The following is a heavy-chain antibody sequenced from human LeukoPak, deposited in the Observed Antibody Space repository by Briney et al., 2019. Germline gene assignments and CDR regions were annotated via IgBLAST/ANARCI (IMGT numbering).Heavy chain of an antibody. Sequence: GGSLRLSCAASGFTFSDYYLTWIRQAPGKGLEWVSYISSSSSDTNYADSVRGRFTISRDNANKSLYLQVNSLRDEDTAVYYCARVGATWYFQHWGQGALVTVSS. CDR1: GFTFSDYY. J-gene: IGHJ1*01. V-gene: IGHV3-11*06. CDR2: ISSSSSDT. CDR3: ARVGATWYFQH. D-gene: IGHD1-26*01.